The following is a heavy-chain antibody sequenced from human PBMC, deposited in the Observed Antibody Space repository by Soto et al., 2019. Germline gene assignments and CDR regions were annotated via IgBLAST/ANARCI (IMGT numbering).Heavy chain of an antibody. CDR3: ARWDGYGDE. CDR1: GFTFSTYS. Sequence: EVQLLESGGGLVQPGGSLRLSCAASGFTFSTYSMAWVRQTPGKVPAWVSGLSGGGANTFYADSVRGRFTISVDNSRNTVYLQMNSLRVEDTAIYYCARWDGYGDEWGQGTLVTVSS. J-gene: IGHJ4*02. V-gene: IGHV3-23*01. D-gene: IGHD5-12*01. CDR2: LSGGGANT.